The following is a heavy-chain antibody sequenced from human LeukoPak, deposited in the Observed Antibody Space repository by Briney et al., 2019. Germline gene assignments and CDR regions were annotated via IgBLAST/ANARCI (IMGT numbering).Heavy chain of an antibody. Sequence: GGSLRLSCAASGFTFTTYWMHWVRQAPGKGLVWVSRINRDGSSTTYADSVKGRFTISRDNAKNTLYLQMNSLRAEDTAVYYCAKDQGVVGIEYFQHWGQGTLVTVSS. CDR2: INRDGSST. V-gene: IGHV3-74*01. CDR1: GFTFTTYW. CDR3: AKDQGVVGIEYFQH. D-gene: IGHD3-3*01. J-gene: IGHJ1*01.